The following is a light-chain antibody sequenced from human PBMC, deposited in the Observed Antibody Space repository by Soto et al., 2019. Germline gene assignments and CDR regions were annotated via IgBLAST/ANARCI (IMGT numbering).Light chain of an antibody. CDR2: DVS. CDR3: QQYGSSPYT. Sequence: IVLTQSPASLSVSPGERATLSCMASQNITNYLIWYQQKPGQAPRLLIYDVSNRATDIPARFSGSGSGTDFTLTISSLEPEDFAVYYCQQYGSSPYTFGQGTKVDIK. CDR1: QNITNY. V-gene: IGKV3-11*01. J-gene: IGKJ2*01.